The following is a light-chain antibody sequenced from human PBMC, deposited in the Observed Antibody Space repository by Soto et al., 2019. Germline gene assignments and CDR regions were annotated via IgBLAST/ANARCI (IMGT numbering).Light chain of an antibody. CDR3: QQYGSSPLWT. V-gene: IGKV3-20*01. CDR1: QSVSSSY. Sequence: EIVLTQSPGTLSLSPGERATLSCRASQSVSSSYLAWYQQKPGQAPRLLIYGASSRATGIPDRFSGSGSGTDFTLTISRLETEDFALYYCQQYGSSPLWTFGQGTKVEIK. CDR2: GAS. J-gene: IGKJ1*01.